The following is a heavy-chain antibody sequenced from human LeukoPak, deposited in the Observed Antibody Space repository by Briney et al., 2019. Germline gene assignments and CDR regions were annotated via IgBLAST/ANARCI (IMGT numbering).Heavy chain of an antibody. CDR2: ITGSGDKT. D-gene: IGHD4-17*01. CDR3: AKDRVTTATTFFCQFDY. CDR1: GFTFSNYA. V-gene: IGHV3-23*01. J-gene: IGHJ4*02. Sequence: GGSLRLSCAASGFTFSNYAMSWVRQAPGKGLEWVSAITGSGDKTSYADSVKGRFTISRDNSKNTLFLQMNSLRADDTAVYYCAKDRVTTATTFFCQFDYWGQGTLVPVSS.